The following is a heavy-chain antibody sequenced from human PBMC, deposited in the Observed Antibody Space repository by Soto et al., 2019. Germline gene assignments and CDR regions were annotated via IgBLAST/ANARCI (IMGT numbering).Heavy chain of an antibody. J-gene: IGHJ4*02. CDR2: FDPEDGET. D-gene: IGHD4-17*01. Sequence: AASVKVSCKVSGYTLTELSMHWVRQAPGKGLEWMGGFDPEDGETIYAQKFQGRVTMTEDTSTDTAYMELSSLRSEDTAVYYCATDLGAYGDYDYWGQGTLVTVSS. CDR3: ATDLGAYGDYDY. V-gene: IGHV1-24*01. CDR1: GYTLTELS.